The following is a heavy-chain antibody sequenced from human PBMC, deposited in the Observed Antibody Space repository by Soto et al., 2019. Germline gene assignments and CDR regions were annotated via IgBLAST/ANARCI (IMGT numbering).Heavy chain of an antibody. CDR1: IFTLSNYA. J-gene: IGHJ4*02. CDR2: ISGGGGST. V-gene: IGHV3-23*01. CDR3: ATPRNYDILTGLDY. Sequence: PGGSLRLSCAASIFTLSNYAMSWVRQAPGKGLEWVSGISGGGGSTYYADSVKGRFTISRDNSKNTLYLQMNSLRAEDTAVYFCATPRNYDILTGLDYWGQGTLVTVSS. D-gene: IGHD3-9*01.